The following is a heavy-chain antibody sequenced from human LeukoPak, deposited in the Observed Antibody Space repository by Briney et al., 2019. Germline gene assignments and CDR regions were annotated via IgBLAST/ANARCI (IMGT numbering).Heavy chain of an antibody. CDR1: GYTFTSYG. V-gene: IGHV1-18*01. D-gene: IGHD3-22*01. J-gene: IGHJ5*02. Sequence: ASVKVSCKASGYTFTSYGISWVRQAPGQGLEWMGWISAYNGNTNYAQKLQGRVTMTTDTSTSTAYMELRSLRSDDTAVYYCATLRRGYSSGYYQSDNWFDPWGQGTLVTVSS. CDR2: ISAYNGNT. CDR3: ATLRRGYSSGYYQSDNWFDP.